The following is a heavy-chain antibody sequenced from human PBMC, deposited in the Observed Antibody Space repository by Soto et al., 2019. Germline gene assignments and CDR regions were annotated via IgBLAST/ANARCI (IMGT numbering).Heavy chain of an antibody. Sequence: QVQLVQSGAEVKKPGSSVKVSCKASGGTFSSYAISWVRQAPGQGLEWMGGIIPIFGTANYAPKFQGRVMITADEPTSTPYMELSSLRSEDTAVYYCARDGGQIVGATNWFDPWGQGTLVTVSS. D-gene: IGHD1-26*01. V-gene: IGHV1-69*01. CDR3: ARDGGQIVGATNWFDP. CDR1: GGTFSSYA. J-gene: IGHJ5*02. CDR2: IIPIFGTA.